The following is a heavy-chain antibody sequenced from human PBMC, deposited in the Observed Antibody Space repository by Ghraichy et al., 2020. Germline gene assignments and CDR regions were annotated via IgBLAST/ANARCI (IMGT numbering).Heavy chain of an antibody. D-gene: IGHD4-17*01. CDR2: IKSDRSDS. CDR1: GFTFSRHW. J-gene: IGHJ4*02. V-gene: IGHV3-7*01. Sequence: GGSLRLSCAASGFTFSRHWMSWVRQAPGKGLEWVASIKSDRSDSFYLDSVKGGFTISRDNAENSVSMEMTSLRVEDTAVYYCARDPYGDYKYGGTDYWGRGTLVSVSS. CDR3: ARDPYGDYKYGGTDY.